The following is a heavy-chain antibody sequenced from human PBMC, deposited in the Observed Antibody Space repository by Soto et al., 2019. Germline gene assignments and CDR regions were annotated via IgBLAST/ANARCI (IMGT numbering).Heavy chain of an antibody. J-gene: IGHJ6*02. D-gene: IGHD1-20*01. CDR2: IYSGGST. CDR1: GFTVISNY. V-gene: IGHV3-66*01. Sequence: GGSLRLSGAASGFTVISNYMSWVRQAPGKGLEWVSVIYSGGSTYYADSVKGRFTISRDNSKNTLYLQMNSLRAEDTAVYYCARDRSITDIDYYYYGRDVWGQGTTVTVS. CDR3: ARDRSITDIDYYYYGRDV.